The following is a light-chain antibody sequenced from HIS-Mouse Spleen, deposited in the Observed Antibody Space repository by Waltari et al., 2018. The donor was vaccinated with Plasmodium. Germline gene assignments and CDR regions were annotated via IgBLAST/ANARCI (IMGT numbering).Light chain of an antibody. Sequence: SYELTQPPSVSVSPGQTARITCSGDSLPKKYAYWYPQKPGQAPVLVLYEASKRPSGIAGGFAGASSGTMATLTISGAQVEDEADYYCYSTDSSGNHRVFGGGTKLTVL. CDR2: EAS. CDR1: SLPKKY. CDR3: YSTDSSGNHRV. J-gene: IGLJ3*02. V-gene: IGLV3-10*01.